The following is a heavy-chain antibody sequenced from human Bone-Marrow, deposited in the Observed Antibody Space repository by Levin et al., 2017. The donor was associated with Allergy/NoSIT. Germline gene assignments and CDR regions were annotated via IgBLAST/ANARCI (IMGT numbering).Heavy chain of an antibody. CDR3: ARGGGSQKGGLDV. Sequence: AGGSLRLSCAASGFSFSSYTMHWVRQAPGKGLEWVSSIRSAGTYIHYAESVKGRFTISRDNANNSVSLEMSSLRAEDTALYYCARGGGSQKGGLDVWGQGTTVTVS. D-gene: IGHD3-10*01. V-gene: IGHV3-21*01. CDR2: IRSAGTYI. J-gene: IGHJ6*02. CDR1: GFSFSSYT.